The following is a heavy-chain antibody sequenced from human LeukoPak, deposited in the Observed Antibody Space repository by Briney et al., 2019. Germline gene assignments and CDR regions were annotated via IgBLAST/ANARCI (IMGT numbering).Heavy chain of an antibody. Sequence: PGGSLRLSCAASGFTFSRHWMHWLRQAPGKGLVWVSRISTDGSSTSYADSVKGRFTISRDNGKNTLYLQMNSLRAEDTAVYYCARDHYYYDSSGYSTWFDPWGQGTLVTVSS. J-gene: IGHJ5*02. CDR2: ISTDGSST. CDR3: ARDHYYYDSSGYSTWFDP. V-gene: IGHV3-74*01. CDR1: GFTFSRHW. D-gene: IGHD3-22*01.